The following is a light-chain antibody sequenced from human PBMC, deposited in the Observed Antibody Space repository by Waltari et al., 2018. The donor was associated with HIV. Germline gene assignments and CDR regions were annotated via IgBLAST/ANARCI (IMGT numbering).Light chain of an antibody. CDR1: SSNIGNNY. CDR2: DNN. V-gene: IGLV1-51*01. CDR3: GTWDSRLSARV. J-gene: IGLJ3*02. Sequence: QSVLTQPPSVSSAPGQKVTIYCSGSSSNIGNNYVSWYQQLPGTAPKLLIYDNNKRPSRIPDRFSASKSGTSATLGITGLQTGDEADYYCGTWDSRLSARVFGGGTKLTVL.